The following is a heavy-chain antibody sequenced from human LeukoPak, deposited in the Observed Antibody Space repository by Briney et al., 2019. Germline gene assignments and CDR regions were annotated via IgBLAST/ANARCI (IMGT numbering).Heavy chain of an antibody. Sequence: ASVKVSCKASGYTFTSYYMHWVRQAPGQGLEWMGIINPSGGSTSYAQKFQGRVTMTRAMSTSTVYMELSSLRSEDTAVYYCARGGGRAYCSSTSRYKGYFDYWGQGTLVTVSS. CDR2: INPSGGST. CDR3: ARGGGRAYCSSTSRYKGYFDY. J-gene: IGHJ4*02. V-gene: IGHV1-46*01. CDR1: GYTFTSYY. D-gene: IGHD2-2*02.